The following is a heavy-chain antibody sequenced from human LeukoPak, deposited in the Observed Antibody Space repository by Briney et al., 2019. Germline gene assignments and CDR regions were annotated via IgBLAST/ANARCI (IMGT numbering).Heavy chain of an antibody. CDR1: GYSISSGYY. Sequence: PSETLSLTCTVSGYSISSGYYWGSIREPPGKGLEWIWSIYHSGSTYYNPSLKSRVTISVDTSKNQFSLKLSSVTAADTAVYYCARDSVWRASTNGVTSWGQGTLVTVSS. CDR2: IYHSGST. CDR3: ARDSVWRASTNGVTS. D-gene: IGHD2-8*01. J-gene: IGHJ4*02. V-gene: IGHV4-38-2*02.